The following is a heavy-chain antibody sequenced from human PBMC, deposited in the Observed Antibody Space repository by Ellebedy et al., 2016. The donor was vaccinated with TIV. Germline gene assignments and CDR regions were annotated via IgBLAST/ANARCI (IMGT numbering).Heavy chain of an antibody. CDR2: MNTDGSSI. V-gene: IGHV3-74*01. CDR1: GFTFSSYW. D-gene: IGHD2-2*01. Sequence: GGSLRLSCAASGFTFSSYWMHWVRQAPGKGLVWASRMNTDGSSISYADSVKGRFTISRDNAKNTLYLQMNSLRAEDTAVYYCARGGLPAAKDFWGQGTLVTVSS. CDR3: ARGGLPAAKDF. J-gene: IGHJ4*02.